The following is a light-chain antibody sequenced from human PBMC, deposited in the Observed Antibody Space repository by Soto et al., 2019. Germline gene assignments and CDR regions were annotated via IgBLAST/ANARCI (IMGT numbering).Light chain of an antibody. CDR2: GTS. J-gene: IGKJ4*01. V-gene: IGKV3-20*01. CDR1: QSVSSSY. CDR3: QQYGSSPLT. Sequence: EIVLTQSPGTLSLSPGERATLSCRASQSVSSSYLAWYQQKPGLAPRLLISGTSSRATGIPDRFSGGGSGTDFTLTISRLEPEDFAVYFCQQYGSSPLTFGGGTKVEIK.